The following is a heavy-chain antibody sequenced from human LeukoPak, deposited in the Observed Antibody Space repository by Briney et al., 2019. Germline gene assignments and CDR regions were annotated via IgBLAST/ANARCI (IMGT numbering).Heavy chain of an antibody. CDR3: ARGEMATEDFDY. V-gene: IGHV1-46*01. Sequence: ASVKVSCKASGYTFTSYYMHWVRQAPGQGLEWMGIINPSGGSTSYAQKFQGRVTMTRDTSISTAYMELSRLRSDDTAVYYCARGEMATEDFDYWGQGTLVTVSS. CDR1: GYTFTSYY. D-gene: IGHD5-24*01. J-gene: IGHJ4*02. CDR2: INPSGGST.